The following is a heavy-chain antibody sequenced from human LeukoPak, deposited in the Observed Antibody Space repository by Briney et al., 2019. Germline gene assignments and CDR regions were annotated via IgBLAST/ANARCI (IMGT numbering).Heavy chain of an antibody. D-gene: IGHD2-8*01. CDR1: GFTFSSYA. V-gene: IGHV3-23*01. Sequence: GGSLRLSCAASGFTFSSYAMSWVRQAPGKGLEWVSAISGSGGSTYYADSVKGRFTISRDNSMDTLYLQMNSLRAEDTAVYYCAKGRRSGGLMVYAILFDYWGQGTLVTVSS. CDR2: ISGSGGST. CDR3: AKGRRSGGLMVYAILFDY. J-gene: IGHJ4*02.